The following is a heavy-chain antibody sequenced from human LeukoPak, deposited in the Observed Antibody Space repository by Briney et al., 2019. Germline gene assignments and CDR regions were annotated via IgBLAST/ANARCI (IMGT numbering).Heavy chain of an antibody. J-gene: IGHJ4*02. CDR2: MSHSGYP. Sequence: SGTLSHTCAVYGGSFSGYSWTWIRQPPGKGLEWIGQMSHSGYPNYNPSLKSRVAIPVDTSKNQLSLNLTSVTSADTAVYYCARPRLLYGSGPILVWGKGNLVTVSS. D-gene: IGHD3-10*01. CDR3: ARPRLLYGSGPILV. V-gene: IGHV4-34*01. CDR1: GGSFSGYS.